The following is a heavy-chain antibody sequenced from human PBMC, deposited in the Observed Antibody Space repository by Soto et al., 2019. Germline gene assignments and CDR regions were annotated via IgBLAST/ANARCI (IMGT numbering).Heavy chain of an antibody. D-gene: IGHD3-10*01. CDR3: AKDRGLGSPVSGGMDV. V-gene: IGHV3-30*18. CDR2: ISYDGSNHI. CDR1: GFTFSSYG. Sequence: VGSLRLSCAASGFTFSSYGMHWVRQAPGKGLEWVAVISYDGSNHIFHADSVKGRFTISRDNAKNSLYLQMNSLKAEDTAVYYCAKDRGLGSPVSGGMDVWGQGTTVTVSS. J-gene: IGHJ6*02.